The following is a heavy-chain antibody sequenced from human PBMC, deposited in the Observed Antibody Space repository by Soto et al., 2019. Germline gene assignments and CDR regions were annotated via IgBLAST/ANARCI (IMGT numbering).Heavy chain of an antibody. CDR2: IYYSEDT. J-gene: IGHJ4*02. CDR3: ARLAYSSRGGQFFDY. V-gene: IGHV4-31*03. CDR1: GDSISSGGYH. D-gene: IGHD6-13*01. Sequence: QVQLQESGPGLVEPSQTLSLTCNVSGDSISSGGYHWSWIRQHPGKGLEWIVYIYYSEDTYYNPSLKSRVAISVHTSKKQFSLNLSSATAADTAVYYCARLAYSSRGGQFFDYWGQGDLVTVSS.